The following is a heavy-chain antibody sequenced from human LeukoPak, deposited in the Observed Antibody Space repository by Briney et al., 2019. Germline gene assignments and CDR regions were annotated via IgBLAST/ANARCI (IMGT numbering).Heavy chain of an antibody. V-gene: IGHV3-23*01. CDR2: ISGSGGST. CDR3: AKDLSAYSSSLADFDY. D-gene: IGHD6-6*01. Sequence: GGSLRLSCAASGFTFSSYAMSWVRQAPGKGLEWVSAISGSGGSTYYADSVKGRFTISRDNSKNTLYLQTNSLRAEDTAVYYCAKDLSAYSSSLADFDYWGQGTLVTVSS. J-gene: IGHJ4*02. CDR1: GFTFSSYA.